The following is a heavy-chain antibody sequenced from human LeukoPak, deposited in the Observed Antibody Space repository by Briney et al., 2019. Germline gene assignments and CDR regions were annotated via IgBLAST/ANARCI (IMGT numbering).Heavy chain of an antibody. CDR2: ISYDGSNK. V-gene: IGHV3-30*18. D-gene: IGHD4-23*01. CDR1: GFTLSSYG. CDR3: AKGWTTVVTPYDYYMDV. Sequence: AGGSLRLSCAASGFTLSSYGMHWVRQAPGKGLEWVAAISYDGSNKYYADSVKGRFTISRDNSKNTLYLQMNSLRAEDTAVYYCAKGWTTVVTPYDYYMDVWGKGTTVTVSS. J-gene: IGHJ6*03.